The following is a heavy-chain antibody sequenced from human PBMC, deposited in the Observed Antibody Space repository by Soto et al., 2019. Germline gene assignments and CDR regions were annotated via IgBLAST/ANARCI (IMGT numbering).Heavy chain of an antibody. CDR1: GDSVSSNSAG. J-gene: IGHJ4*02. V-gene: IGHV6-1*01. CDR2: TYYRSKWYE. D-gene: IGHD2-2*01. CDR3: ARDTTIYTSTWLPLDH. Sequence: SQTLSLTCVIYGDSVSSNSAGWNWIRQSPSRGLEWLGRTYYRSKWYEDYGMSVKGRVSINRDTSKNQFSLQLKSVTPEGKSVYYCARDTTIYTSTWLPLDHWGQGTLGTVSS.